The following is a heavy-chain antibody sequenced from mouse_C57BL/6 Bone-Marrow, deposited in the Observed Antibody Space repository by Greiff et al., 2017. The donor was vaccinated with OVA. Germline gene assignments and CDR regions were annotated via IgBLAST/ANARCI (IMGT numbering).Heavy chain of an antibody. D-gene: IGHD2-4*01. CDR1: GYTFTTYP. CDR2: FHPYNDDT. J-gene: IGHJ3*01. CDR3: ARPGDYDGDWFAY. Sequence: VHVKQSGAELVKPGASVKMSCKASGYTFTTYPIEWMKQNHGKSLEWIGNFHPYNDDTKYNEKFKGKATLTVEKSSSTVYLELSRLTSDDSAVYYCARPGDYDGDWFAYWGQGTLVTVSA. V-gene: IGHV1-47*01.